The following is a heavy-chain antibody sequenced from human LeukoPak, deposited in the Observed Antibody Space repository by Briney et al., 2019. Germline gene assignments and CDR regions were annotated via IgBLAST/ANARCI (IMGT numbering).Heavy chain of an antibody. D-gene: IGHD3-16*02. V-gene: IGHV1-69*13. CDR1: GGTFSSYA. CDR2: IIPIFGTA. CDR3: ARTWGRIGGRNNWFDP. Sequence: SVKVPCKASGGTFSSYAISWVRQAPGQGLEWMGGIIPIFGTANYAQKFQGRVTITADESTSTAYMELSSLRSEDTAVYYCARTWGRIGGRNNWFDPWGQGTLVTVSS. J-gene: IGHJ5*02.